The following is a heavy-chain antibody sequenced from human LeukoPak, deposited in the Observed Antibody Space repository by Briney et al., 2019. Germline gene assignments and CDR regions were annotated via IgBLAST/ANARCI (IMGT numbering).Heavy chain of an antibody. CDR3: ASFYYETSGNYYVPFDY. CDR2: IYYKVST. J-gene: IGHJ4*02. CDR1: GDSISSSSYY. V-gene: IGHV4-39*01. D-gene: IGHD3-22*01. Sequence: SETLSLTCTLSGDSISSSSYYWGWIRQPPGKGLEWIWTIYYKVSTNYNPSLKSRVTISLDKSKNQFSLWLSSVTAADTAVYYCASFYYETSGNYYVPFDYWGQGTLVTVSS.